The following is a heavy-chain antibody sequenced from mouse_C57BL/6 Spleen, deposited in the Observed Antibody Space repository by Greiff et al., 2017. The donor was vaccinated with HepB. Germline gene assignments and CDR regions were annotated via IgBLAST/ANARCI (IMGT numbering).Heavy chain of an antibody. CDR1: GYTFTSYW. CDR3: ARGPYGSSYYFDY. Sequence: QVQLQQSGAELAKPGASVKLSCKASGYTFTSYWMHWVKQRPGQGLEWIGYINPSSGYTKYNQKFKDKATLTADKSSSTAYMQLSSLTYEDSAVYYCARGPYGSSYYFDYWGQGTTLTVSS. V-gene: IGHV1-7*01. J-gene: IGHJ2*01. CDR2: INPSSGYT. D-gene: IGHD1-1*01.